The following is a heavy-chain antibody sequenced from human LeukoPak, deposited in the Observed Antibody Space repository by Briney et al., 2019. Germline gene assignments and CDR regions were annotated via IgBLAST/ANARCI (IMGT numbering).Heavy chain of an antibody. CDR2: INPNSGGT. J-gene: IGHJ3*02. D-gene: IGHD2/OR15-2a*01. V-gene: IGHV1-2*02. CDR3: ARVSTMSPNHHEDDAFDI. CDR1: GYTFTGYY. Sequence: ASVKVSCKASGYTFTGYYMHWVRQAPGQGLEWMGWINPNSGGTNSAQKFQGRVTMTRDTSISTAYMDLSRPRSDDTAVYYCARVSTMSPNHHEDDAFDIWGQGTMVTVSS.